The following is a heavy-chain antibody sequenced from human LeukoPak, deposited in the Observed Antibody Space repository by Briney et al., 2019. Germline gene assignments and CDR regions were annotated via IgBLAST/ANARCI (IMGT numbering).Heavy chain of an antibody. V-gene: IGHV1-18*01. CDR1: GYTFTSYG. Sequence: ASVKASCKASGYTFTSYGISWVRQAPGQGLEWMGWISAYNGNTNYAQKLQGRVTMTTDTSTTTAYMELRSLRSDDTAVYYCARERGEYSSVGAFDIWGQGTMVTVSS. CDR2: ISAYNGNT. J-gene: IGHJ3*02. CDR3: ARERGEYSSVGAFDI. D-gene: IGHD2/OR15-2a*01.